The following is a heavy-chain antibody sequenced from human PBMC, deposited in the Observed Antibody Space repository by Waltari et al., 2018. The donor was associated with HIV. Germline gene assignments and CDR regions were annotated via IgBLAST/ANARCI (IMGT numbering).Heavy chain of an antibody. V-gene: IGHV3-7*01. CDR2: MKEDGSEK. Sequence: EVQLVESGGGLVQPGESLRLSCTASGFSFSTSWMSWVRQSPGKVLEWVANMKEDGSEKRYADSVKGRFIISRDNAMNSLYLQMNNLRAEDTAVYYCATGFVPGYWGQGTLVTVSS. CDR1: GFSFSTSW. CDR3: ATGFVPGY. J-gene: IGHJ4*02. D-gene: IGHD3-10*01.